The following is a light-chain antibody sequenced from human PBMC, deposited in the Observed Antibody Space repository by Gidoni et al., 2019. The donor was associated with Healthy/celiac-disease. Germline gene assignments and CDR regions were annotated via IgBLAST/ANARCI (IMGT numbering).Light chain of an antibody. CDR3: QQSYSTPVT. CDR1: QSISSY. Sequence: IQMTQSPSSLSASVGDRVTITCRASQSISSYLNWYQQKPGKAPKLLIYAASSLQSGVPSRCSGSGSGTDFTLTISSLQPEDFATYYCQQSYSTPVTFGGGTKVEIK. CDR2: AAS. V-gene: IGKV1-39*01. J-gene: IGKJ4*01.